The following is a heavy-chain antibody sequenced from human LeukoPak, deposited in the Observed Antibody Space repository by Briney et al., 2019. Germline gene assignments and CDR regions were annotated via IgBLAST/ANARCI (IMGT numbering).Heavy chain of an antibody. CDR1: GGSISSYY. Sequence: SETLSLTCTVSGGSISSYYWSWIRQPPGKGLEWIGYIYYSGSTNYNPSLKSRVTISVETSKDEFSLKLRSVTAADTAVYYCARVTGYRIEDYFDYWGQGTLVTVSS. CDR2: IYYSGST. D-gene: IGHD6-13*01. CDR3: ARVTGYRIEDYFDY. J-gene: IGHJ4*02. V-gene: IGHV4-59*01.